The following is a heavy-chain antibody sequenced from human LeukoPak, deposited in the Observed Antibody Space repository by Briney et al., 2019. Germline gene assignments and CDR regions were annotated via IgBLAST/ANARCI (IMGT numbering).Heavy chain of an antibody. D-gene: IGHD3-22*01. CDR1: GFTLGSYA. Sequence: GGSLRLSCAASGFTLGSYAMHWVRQAPGKGLEWVAVISNDGNDKYHADSVKGRFTISRDNRKNTLYLQMNSLRAEDTAVYYCARDEYYGSSGSDAFDIWGQGTMVTLPS. CDR2: ISNDGNDK. V-gene: IGHV3-30-3*01. J-gene: IGHJ3*02. CDR3: ARDEYYGSSGSDAFDI.